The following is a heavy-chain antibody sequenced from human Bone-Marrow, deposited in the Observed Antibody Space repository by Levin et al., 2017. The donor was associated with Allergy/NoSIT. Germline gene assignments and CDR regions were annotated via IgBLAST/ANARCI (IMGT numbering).Heavy chain of an antibody. J-gene: IGHJ4*02. V-gene: IGHV3-23*01. Sequence: GGSLRLSCLASGFTFSSHGMSWVRQAPGKGLEWVAGFSGNSGSAFYADSVKGRFTISRDNSKNTLYLQMNSLRAEDTAIYYCAKDQDPGWLPYFDYWGQGTLVTVSS. D-gene: IGHD2-15*01. CDR2: FSGNSGSA. CDR1: GFTFSSHG. CDR3: AKDQDPGWLPYFDY.